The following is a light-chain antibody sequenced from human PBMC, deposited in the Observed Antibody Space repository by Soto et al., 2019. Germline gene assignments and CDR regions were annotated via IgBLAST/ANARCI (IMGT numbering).Light chain of an antibody. J-gene: IGLJ1*01. CDR2: DVT. CDR1: SSDVGGYHY. V-gene: IGLV2-11*01. CDR3: CSYAGSYTLV. Sequence: QSALTQPRSVSGSPGQSVTISCTGTSSDVGGYHYVSWYQQHPGKAPKLMIYDVTKRPSGVPDRFSGSKSGNTASLTISGLQDEDEADYYCCSYAGSYTLVFGTGTKLTVL.